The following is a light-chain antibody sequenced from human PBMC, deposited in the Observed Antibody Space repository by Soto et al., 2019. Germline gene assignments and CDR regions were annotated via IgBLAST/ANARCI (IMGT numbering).Light chain of an antibody. V-gene: IGKV1-5*03. CDR2: KAS. J-gene: IGKJ2*01. CDR1: QSISSW. Sequence: DIQMTQSPSTLSASVGDRVTITCRASQSISSWLAWYQQKPGNAPKVLIYKASNLETGVPSRFSGSGSETEFTLTISTLQPDDFATYYCQQYNGYPYTFDQGTKLEIK. CDR3: QQYNGYPYT.